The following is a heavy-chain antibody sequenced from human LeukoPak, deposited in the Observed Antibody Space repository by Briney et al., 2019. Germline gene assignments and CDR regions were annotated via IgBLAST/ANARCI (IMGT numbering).Heavy chain of an antibody. Sequence: GGSLRLSCAASGFTFSDYYMSWIRQAPGKGLEWVSSISSSSSYIYYADSVKGRFTISRDNAKNSLYLQMNSLRAEDTAVYYCARDSSTAFDIWGQGTMVTVSS. V-gene: IGHV3-11*06. CDR3: ARDSSTAFDI. D-gene: IGHD2/OR15-2a*01. CDR1: GFTFSDYY. CDR2: ISSSSSYI. J-gene: IGHJ3*02.